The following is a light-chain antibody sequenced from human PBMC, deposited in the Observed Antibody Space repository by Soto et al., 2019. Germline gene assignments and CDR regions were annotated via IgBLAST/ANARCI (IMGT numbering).Light chain of an antibody. CDR1: QGISSY. Sequence: DIQLTQSPSFLSASVGDRVTITCRASQGISSYLAWYQQKPGKAPKLLIYAASTLQSGVPSRFSGSGSGTEFSLTISSLQPDDFATYYCQQLNSYPLFGPGTKVDIQ. CDR2: AAS. V-gene: IGKV1-9*01. J-gene: IGKJ3*01. CDR3: QQLNSYPL.